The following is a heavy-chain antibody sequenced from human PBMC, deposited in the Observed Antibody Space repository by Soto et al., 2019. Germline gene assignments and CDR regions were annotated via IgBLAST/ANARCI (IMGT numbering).Heavy chain of an antibody. CDR2: ISYDGSNK. CDR1: GFTFSSYA. V-gene: IGHV3-30-3*01. D-gene: IGHD6-19*01. J-gene: IGHJ4*02. CDR3: ARDRGWYGPFDY. Sequence: PGGSLRLSCAASGFTFSSYAMHWVRQAPGKGLEWVAVISYDGSNKYYADSVKGRFTISRDNSKNTLYLQMNSLRAEDTAVYYCARDRGWYGPFDYWGQGTLVTVSS.